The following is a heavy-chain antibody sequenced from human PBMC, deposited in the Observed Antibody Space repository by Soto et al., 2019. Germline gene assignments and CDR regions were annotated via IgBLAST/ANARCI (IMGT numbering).Heavy chain of an antibody. V-gene: IGHV3-74*01. D-gene: IGHD1-1*01. Sequence: EVQLVESGGGLLQPGGSLRLSCAASGFTFSMYWMHWVRQVPGKGPEWVSRINDDGSSTNYADSVKGRFTISRDNAKNTLYLQMNDLRAEDTAFYYCTRGPRSTSTGTGAFWGQGTLFTVSA. J-gene: IGHJ4*02. CDR3: TRGPRSTSTGTGAF. CDR1: GFTFSMYW. CDR2: INDDGSST.